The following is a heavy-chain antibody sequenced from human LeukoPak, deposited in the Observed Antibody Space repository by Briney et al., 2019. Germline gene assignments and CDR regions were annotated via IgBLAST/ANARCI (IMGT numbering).Heavy chain of an antibody. CDR3: AREGAARPVFDAFDI. CDR1: GGTFSSYA. J-gene: IGHJ3*02. V-gene: IGHV1-69*05. D-gene: IGHD6-6*01. CDR2: IIPILGTA. Sequence: ASVKVSCKASGGTFSSYAISWVRQAPGQGLEWMGGIIPILGTANYAQKFQGRVTITTDESTSTAYMELSSLRSEDTAVYYCAREGAARPVFDAFDIWGQGTMVTVSS.